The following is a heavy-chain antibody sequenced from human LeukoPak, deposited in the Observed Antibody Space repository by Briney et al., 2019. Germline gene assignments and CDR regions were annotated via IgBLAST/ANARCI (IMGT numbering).Heavy chain of an antibody. CDR2: ISAYNGNT. J-gene: IGHJ4*02. D-gene: IGHD3-3*01. CDR1: GYTFTSYG. Sequence: ASVKVSCKASGYTFTSYGISWVRQAPGQGLEWMGWISAYNGNTNYAQKLQGRVTMTTDTSTSTAYMELRSLRSDDTAVYYCARERYYDFWSGYFYHDPNYYFDYWGQGTLVTVSS. CDR3: ARERYYDFWSGYFYHDPNYYFDY. V-gene: IGHV1-18*01.